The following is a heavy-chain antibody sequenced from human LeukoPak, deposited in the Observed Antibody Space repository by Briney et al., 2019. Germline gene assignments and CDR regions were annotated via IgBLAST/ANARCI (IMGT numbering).Heavy chain of an antibody. Sequence: SETLSLTCTVYPDSISTSSYYWGWIRQPPGKGLEWIGIIYYSGSTSYNPSLKSRVTMSVDTSKNQFSLKLSSVTAADTAVYYCARPRRSSGYYSLSPDAFDIWGQGTMVTVSS. J-gene: IGHJ3*02. V-gene: IGHV4-39*07. CDR3: ARPRRSSGYYSLSPDAFDI. D-gene: IGHD3-22*01. CDR2: IYYSGST. CDR1: PDSISTSSYY.